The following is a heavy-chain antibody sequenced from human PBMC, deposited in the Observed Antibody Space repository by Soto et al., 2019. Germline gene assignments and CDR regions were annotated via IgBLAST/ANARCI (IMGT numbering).Heavy chain of an antibody. J-gene: IGHJ4*02. CDR2: ISGGGDTT. CDR1: GFTFNNYA. CDR3: AKGRGGSGSLTPRVDF. Sequence: EVQLLESGGGLVQPGGSLRLSCAASGFTFNNYAMTWVRQAPGKGLEWVSAISGGGDTTSYADSVKGRFTVSRDGSKNTLYLQMSSLRAEDTALYYCAKGRGGSGSLTPRVDFWCQGTLITGSS. V-gene: IGHV3-23*01. D-gene: IGHD3-10*01.